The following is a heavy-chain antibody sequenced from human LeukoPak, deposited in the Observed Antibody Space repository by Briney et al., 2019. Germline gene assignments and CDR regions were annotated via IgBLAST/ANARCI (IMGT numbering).Heavy chain of an antibody. CDR2: FDPEDGET. CDR1: GYTLTELS. D-gene: IGHD3-22*01. Sequence: ASVKVSCKVSGYTLTELSMHWVRQAPGKGLEWMGGFDPEDGETIYAQKFQGRVTMTEDTSTDTAYMELSSLRSEDTAVYYCARQYYDSSGYYYYYYYGMDVWGQGTTVTVSS. J-gene: IGHJ6*02. V-gene: IGHV1-24*01. CDR3: ARQYYDSSGYYYYYYYGMDV.